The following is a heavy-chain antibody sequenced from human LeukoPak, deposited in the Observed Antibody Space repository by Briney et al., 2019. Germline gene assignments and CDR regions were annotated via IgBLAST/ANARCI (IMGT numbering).Heavy chain of an antibody. CDR1: GFTFSSY. CDR3: ARGQSRYFDWYLGFFDY. D-gene: IGHD3-9*01. J-gene: IGHJ4*02. V-gene: IGHV3-21*01. Sequence: PGGPLRLSCAASGFTFSSYMNWVRQAPGKGLEWVSSISSTSSYIYYADSVKGRFTISRDKAKNSLYLQMNSLRADDTAVYYCARGQSRYFDWYLGFFDYWGQGTLVSVSS. CDR2: ISSTSSYI.